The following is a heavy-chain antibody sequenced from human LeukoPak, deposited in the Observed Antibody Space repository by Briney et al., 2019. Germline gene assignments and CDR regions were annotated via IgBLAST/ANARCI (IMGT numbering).Heavy chain of an antibody. CDR1: GYSISSGYY. Sequence: SETLSLTCTVSGYSISSGYYWGWIRQPPGKGLEWIGSIYHSGSTYYNPSLKSRVTMSVDTSKNQFSLKLSSVTAADTAVYYCARDLYDFWSGYPAAFDYWGQGTLVTVSS. J-gene: IGHJ4*02. CDR3: ARDLYDFWSGYPAAFDY. CDR2: IYHSGST. D-gene: IGHD3-3*01. V-gene: IGHV4-38-2*02.